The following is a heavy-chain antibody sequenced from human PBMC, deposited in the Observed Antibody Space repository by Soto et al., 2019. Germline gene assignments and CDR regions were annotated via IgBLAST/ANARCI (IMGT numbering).Heavy chain of an antibody. D-gene: IGHD2-15*01. V-gene: IGHV4-59*01. Sequence: QVQLQESGPGLVKPSETLSLTCTVSDGSISGYHWSWIRQPPGKGLEWIGYVYHSGSTNYNHSLKSRTIIAEGTSKYQFALRLNSVTAADTAVYYCARDRMYCIGGSCYSLPYYFDYWGQGTLVTVSS. CDR3: ARDRMYCIGGSCYSLPYYFDY. J-gene: IGHJ4*02. CDR2: VYHSGST. CDR1: DGSISGYH.